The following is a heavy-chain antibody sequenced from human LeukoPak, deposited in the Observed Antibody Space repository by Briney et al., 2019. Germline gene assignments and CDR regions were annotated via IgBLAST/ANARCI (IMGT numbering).Heavy chain of an antibody. CDR3: ARRSVDYDSSGHFDY. CDR2: INPTGGST. CDR1: GYTFTRYY. Sequence: GASVKVSCKASGYTFTRYYLHWVRQAPGQGLEWMGMINPTGGSTSYAQKFQDRVTMTRDTSTSTGYMELSSLRSEDTAAYYCARRSVDYDSSGHFDYWGQGTLVTVSS. D-gene: IGHD3-22*01. J-gene: IGHJ4*02. V-gene: IGHV1-46*01.